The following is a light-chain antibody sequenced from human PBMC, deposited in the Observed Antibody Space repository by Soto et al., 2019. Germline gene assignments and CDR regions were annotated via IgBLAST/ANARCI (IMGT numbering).Light chain of an antibody. J-gene: IGKJ2*01. CDR2: DAS. CDR3: QQRTNWLPYT. CDR1: QSINNY. Sequence: EIVLTQSPATLSLSPGERATLSCRASQSINNYLAWYQQKPGQAPRLLIYDASNRATGIPARFSGSGSGTDFTLTIGSLEAEDFAVYYCQQRTNWLPYTFGQGTKLAI. V-gene: IGKV3-11*01.